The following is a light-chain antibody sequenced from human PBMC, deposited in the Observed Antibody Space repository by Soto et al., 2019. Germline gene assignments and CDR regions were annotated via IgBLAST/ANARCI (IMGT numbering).Light chain of an antibody. CDR1: GSDIGDSNY. Sequence: QSVLTQPASVSGSPGQSITISCTGTGSDIGDSNYVSWYQQHPGKAPKLVIYDVSNRPSGVSNRFSGSKSANTASLTISGLQAEDEADYYCSSFRSSSTSYVFGTGTQLTVL. CDR2: DVS. CDR3: SSFRSSSTSYV. V-gene: IGLV2-14*03. J-gene: IGLJ1*01.